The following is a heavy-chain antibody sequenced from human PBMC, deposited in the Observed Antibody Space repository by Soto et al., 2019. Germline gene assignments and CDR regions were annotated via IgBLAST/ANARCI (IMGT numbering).Heavy chain of an antibody. CDR1: GYTFTSYY. V-gene: IGHV1-46*01. Sequence: QVQLVQSGAEVKKPGASVKVSCKTSGYTFTSYYVNWVRQAPGHGLEWVGIINPSGGTTNYAQKFQGRVTMTSDTSTSTVYMELSSLRSEDTAVYYCARAYCGGGSFYSGEDFDYWGQGTLVSVSS. CDR2: INPSGGTT. D-gene: IGHD2-15*01. J-gene: IGHJ4*02. CDR3: ARAYCGGGSFYSGEDFDY.